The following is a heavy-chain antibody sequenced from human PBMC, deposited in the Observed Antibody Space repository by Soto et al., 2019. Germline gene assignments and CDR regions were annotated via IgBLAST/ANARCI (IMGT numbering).Heavy chain of an antibody. CDR2: IKSKGDGGTP. J-gene: IGHJ4*02. Sequence: PGGSLRLSCSASGLSFNNVLMTGGRQAPGKGLEWVGRIKSKGDGGTPDYAAPVKGRFTISRDDSKNTLYLQMNGLKTEDTALYYCTTEMRFQKTPSHWGQGTLVTVSS. V-gene: IGHV3-15*01. D-gene: IGHD2-15*01. CDR1: GLSFNNVL. CDR3: TTEMRFQKTPSH.